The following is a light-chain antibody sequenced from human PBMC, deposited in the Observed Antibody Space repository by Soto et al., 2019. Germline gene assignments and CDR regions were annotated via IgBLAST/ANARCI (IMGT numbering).Light chain of an antibody. CDR2: EVS. J-gene: IGLJ1*01. V-gene: IGLV2-14*01. CDR3: QSYDISLHNYV. CDR1: SSDVGANNY. Sequence: QSALAQPASVSGSPGQPITISCTGTSSDVGANNYVSWYQHHPGKAPKLLIYEVSNRPSGVSSRFSGSKSGNTASLTISGLQAEDEADYYCQSYDISLHNYVFGTGTKVTVL.